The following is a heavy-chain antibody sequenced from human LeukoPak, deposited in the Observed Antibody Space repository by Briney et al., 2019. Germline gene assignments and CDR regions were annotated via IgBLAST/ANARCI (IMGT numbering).Heavy chain of an antibody. CDR3: ARGRSPVGYCSSTSCYGFSNWFDP. D-gene: IGHD2-2*01. V-gene: IGHV7-4-1*02. J-gene: IGHJ5*02. CDR1: GYTFTSYG. CDR2: INTNTGNP. Sequence: ASVKVSCKASGYTFTSYGMNWVRQAPGQGLEWMGWINTNTGNPTYAQGFTGRFVFSLDTAVSTAYLQISSLKAEDTAVYYCARGRSPVGYCSSTSCYGFSNWFDPWGQGTLVTVSS.